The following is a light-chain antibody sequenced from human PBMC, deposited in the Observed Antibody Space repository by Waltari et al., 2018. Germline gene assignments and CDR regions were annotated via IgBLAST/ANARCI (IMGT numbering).Light chain of an antibody. J-gene: IGKJ3*01. V-gene: IGKV1-27*01. CDR1: QGISNY. CDR2: AAS. CDR3: QKYNSALFT. Sequence: DIQMTQYSSSLSASVGDSVPITCRASQGISNYLAWYQQKPGKVPKLLFYAASTLQSGVPSRFSGSGSGTDFTLTISSLQPEDVATYYCQKYNSALFTFGPGTKVDIK.